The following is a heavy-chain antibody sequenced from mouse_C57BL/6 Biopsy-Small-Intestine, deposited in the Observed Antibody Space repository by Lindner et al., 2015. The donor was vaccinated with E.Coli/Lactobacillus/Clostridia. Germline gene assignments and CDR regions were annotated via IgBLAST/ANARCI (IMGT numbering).Heavy chain of an antibody. J-gene: IGHJ3*01. CDR2: INPSGGST. Sequence: SVKVSCKASGYTFTSFFMHWVRQAPGQGLEWMGIINPSGGSTSYAQKFQGRVTITADESTSTAYMELSSLRSEDTAMYYCARFYCSIISCSILDAEYFQHWGQGTLVTVS. V-gene: IGHV1-64*01. CDR3: ARFYCSIISCSILDAEYFQH. CDR1: GYTFTSFF. D-gene: IGHD1-1*01.